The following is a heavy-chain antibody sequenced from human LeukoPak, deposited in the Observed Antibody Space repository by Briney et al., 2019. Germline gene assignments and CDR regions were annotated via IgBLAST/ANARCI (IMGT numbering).Heavy chain of an antibody. Sequence: ASVKVSCKTSRYTFTSYDINWVREAAGQGLEWMGWMNPNTGRTGFAQRFQGRLSMTRDTSISTAYMELSSLRSDDTAAYYCARLSQTPDYYSNGGYYFLGYWGQGTPVTVSS. CDR1: RYTFTSYD. D-gene: IGHD3-22*01. CDR2: MNPNTGRT. J-gene: IGHJ4*02. CDR3: ARLSQTPDYYSNGGYYFLGY. V-gene: IGHV1-8*01.